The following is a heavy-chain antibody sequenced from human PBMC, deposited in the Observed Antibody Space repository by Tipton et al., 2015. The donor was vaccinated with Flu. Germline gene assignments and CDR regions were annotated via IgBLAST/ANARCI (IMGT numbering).Heavy chain of an antibody. CDR1: GLTFSNPW. V-gene: IGHV3-15*01. CDR3: TARYCSGGSCYSDDFFDY. J-gene: IGHJ4*02. D-gene: IGHD2-15*01. Sequence: QLVQSGGGLVKPGGSLRLSCAASGLTFSNPWLAWVRQAPGMGLEWVARIKSKSDGGTEDYAAPVKGRFTISRDDSKNTLYLQMNSLKIEDTGMYYCTARYCSGGSCYSDDFFDYWGQGTLVTVSS. CDR2: IKSKSDGGTE.